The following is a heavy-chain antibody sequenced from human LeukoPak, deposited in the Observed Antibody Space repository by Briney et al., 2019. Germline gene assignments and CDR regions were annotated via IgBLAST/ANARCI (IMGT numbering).Heavy chain of an antibody. CDR2: IYYSGST. CDR3: ARYSYGSPIAQYNWFDP. Sequence: SETLSLTCTVSGGSISSYYWSWIRQPPGKGLEWIGYIYYSGSTNYNPSLKSRVTISVDTSKNQFSLKLSSVTAADTAVYYCARYSYGSPIAQYNWFDPWGQGTLVTVSS. V-gene: IGHV4-59*12. CDR1: GGSISSYY. J-gene: IGHJ5*02. D-gene: IGHD5-18*01.